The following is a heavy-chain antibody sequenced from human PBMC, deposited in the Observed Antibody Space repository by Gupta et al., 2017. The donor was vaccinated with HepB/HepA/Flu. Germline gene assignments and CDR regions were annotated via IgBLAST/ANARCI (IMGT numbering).Heavy chain of an antibody. CDR1: GYTFTGYY. V-gene: IGHV1-2*02. CDR2: INPNSGGT. J-gene: IGHJ5*02. CDR3: AREALGLNYDILTATLGGFDP. Sequence: QVQLVQSGAEVKKPGASVQVSCKASGYTFTGYYMHWVRQAPGQGLEWMGWINPNSGGTNYAQKFQGRVTMTRDTSISTAYMELSRLRSDDTAVYYCAREALGLNYDILTATLGGFDPWGQGTLVTVSS. D-gene: IGHD3-9*01.